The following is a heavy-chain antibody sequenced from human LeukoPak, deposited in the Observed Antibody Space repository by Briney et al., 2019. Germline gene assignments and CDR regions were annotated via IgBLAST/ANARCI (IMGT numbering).Heavy chain of an antibody. CDR3: ARGHTDFWSGPPDC. Sequence: SSETLSLTCAVSGGSIGRGRYYWSWIRQPGGEGLEWIGRIYTSGRTNYTPSLTSRVTISVDTSKTQSPLKLSSVTAADTAVYYCARGHTDFWSGPPDCWGQGTLVTVSS. CDR2: IYTSGRT. D-gene: IGHD3-3*01. J-gene: IGHJ4*02. CDR1: GGSIGRGRYY. V-gene: IGHV4-61*02.